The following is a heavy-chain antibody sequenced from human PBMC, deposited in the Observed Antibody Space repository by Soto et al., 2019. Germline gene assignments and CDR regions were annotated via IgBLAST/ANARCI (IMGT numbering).Heavy chain of an antibody. Sequence: AASVKVSCKASGYTFTGYYMHWVRQAPGQGLEWMGWINPNSGGTNYAQKFQGWVTMTRDASISTAYMELSRLRSDDTAVYYCARGYCSSTSCYSVAPYYYYGMDVWGQGTTVTVSS. CDR2: INPNSGGT. D-gene: IGHD2-2*02. V-gene: IGHV1-2*04. CDR1: GYTFTGYY. J-gene: IGHJ6*02. CDR3: ARGYCSSTSCYSVAPYYYYGMDV.